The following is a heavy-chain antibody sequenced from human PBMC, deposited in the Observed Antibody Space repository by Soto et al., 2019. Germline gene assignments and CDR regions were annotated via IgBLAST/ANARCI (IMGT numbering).Heavy chain of an antibody. V-gene: IGHV3-30*18. Sequence: QVKLVESGGGVVQPGRSMRLSCAASGFTFSSYAMHWVRQAPGKGLERVEVISYDGRDKYYADSVKGRFTSSRDNSKNTLNLQMDSLRADETAVYYCAKALGELAPESYDYWGQGTLITVSS. CDR1: GFTFSSYA. CDR2: ISYDGRDK. J-gene: IGHJ4*02. CDR3: AKALGELAPESYDY. D-gene: IGHD3-16*01.